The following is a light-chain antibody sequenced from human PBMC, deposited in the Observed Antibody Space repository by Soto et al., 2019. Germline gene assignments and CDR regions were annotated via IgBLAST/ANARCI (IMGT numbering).Light chain of an antibody. CDR3: CSFAGPQSFEV. CDR1: SGDIGGYTY. CDR2: DVS. Sequence: QSALAPPRSVSGTPGQSVTISCTGTSGDIGGYTYVSWYQQHPGKAPKVIIYDVSERPSGVPDRFSGSKSGNTASLTISGLQPEDEADYYCCSFAGPQSFEVFGEGTKVTVL. V-gene: IGLV2-11*01. J-gene: IGLJ1*01.